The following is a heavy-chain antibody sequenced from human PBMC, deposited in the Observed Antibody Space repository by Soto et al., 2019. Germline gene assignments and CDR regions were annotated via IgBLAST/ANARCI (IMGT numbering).Heavy chain of an antibody. D-gene: IGHD3-16*01. Sequence: SSVKVSCKPSGYPFPELYIHWVGQAPGLGLEWMGGIDPRSGASRKTQSYHGRFTMTRDTSTNTVYMELSSLRSDDTAVYFCARDNYGCLDYWGQGTLVTVSS. CDR1: GYPFPELY. CDR3: ARDNYGCLDY. J-gene: IGHJ4*02. CDR2: IDPRSGAS. V-gene: IGHV1-2*02.